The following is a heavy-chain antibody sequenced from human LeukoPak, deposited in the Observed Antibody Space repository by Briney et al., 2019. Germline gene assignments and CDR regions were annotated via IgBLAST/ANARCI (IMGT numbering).Heavy chain of an antibody. V-gene: IGHV1-58*02. J-gene: IGHJ6*04. D-gene: IGHD4-11*01. CDR3: AAGGPADYRSIYDYGMDF. CDR1: GFTFTTSA. Sequence: SVKVSCKASGFTFTTSAMQWVRQARGQRLEWIGCIIVGRGNTNYAQKFQERVIITRDMSTSTAYMELSSVRSEDTAVYYCAAGGPADYRSIYDYGMDFWGRGTTVTVSS. CDR2: IIVGRGNT.